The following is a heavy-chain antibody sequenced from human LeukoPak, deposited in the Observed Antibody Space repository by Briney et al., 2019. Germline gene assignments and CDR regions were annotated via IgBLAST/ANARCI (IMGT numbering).Heavy chain of an antibody. CDR2: IDPDGGNT. Sequence: ASVKVSCKASGYTFTDSYVHWVRQAPGQVLEWMGLIDPDGGNTNYAQNFQGRVTLTRDTSTSTLYMELSSLRSEDTAIYYCARIRDGYNDAYDFWGQGTVVTVPS. V-gene: IGHV1-46*01. D-gene: IGHD5-24*01. J-gene: IGHJ3*01. CDR3: ARIRDGYNDAYDF. CDR1: GYTFTDSY.